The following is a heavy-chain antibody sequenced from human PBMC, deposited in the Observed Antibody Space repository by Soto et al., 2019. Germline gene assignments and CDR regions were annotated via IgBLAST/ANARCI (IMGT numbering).Heavy chain of an antibody. CDR1: GYTFTSYY. CDR3: ARDRLPPAGTPSPLTRYYYYGMDV. D-gene: IGHD6-13*01. V-gene: IGHV1-46*01. CDR2: INPSGGST. Sequence: ASVKVSCKASGYTFTSYYMHWVRQAPGQGLEWMRIINPSGGSTSYAQKFQGRVTMTRDTSTSTVYMELSSLRSEDTAVYYCARDRLPPAGTPSPLTRYYYYGMDVWGQGTTVTVSS. J-gene: IGHJ6*02.